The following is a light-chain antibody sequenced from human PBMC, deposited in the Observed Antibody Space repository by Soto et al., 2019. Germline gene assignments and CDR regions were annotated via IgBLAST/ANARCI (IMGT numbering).Light chain of an antibody. CDR3: SSYTSSSTLYV. J-gene: IGLJ1*01. V-gene: IGLV2-14*01. Sequence: QSALTQPASVSGSPGQSITISCTGTSSDVGGYNYVYWYQQHPGKAPKLMIYDVSNRPSGVSNRVSGSKSGHTASLTISGLQAEDAADYYCSSYTSSSTLYVFGTGTKLTVL. CDR2: DVS. CDR1: SSDVGGYNY.